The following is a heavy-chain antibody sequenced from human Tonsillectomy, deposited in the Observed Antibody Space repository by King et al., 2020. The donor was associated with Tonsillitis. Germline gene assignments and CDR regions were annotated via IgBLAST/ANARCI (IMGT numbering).Heavy chain of an antibody. Sequence: QLVQSGADVKKPGASVKISCKASVYTFTNHYIHWVRQAPGQGLEWMGVQNPSLGDATYAQTFQDRIIMTRDTSTSTVYMELSSLRFEDTAVFLCAGARPDSYQGVAVAGSSLEYWGQGTLLIVSS. CDR2: QNPSLGDA. CDR1: VYTFTNHY. D-gene: IGHD6-19*01. CDR3: AGARPDSYQGVAVAGSSLEY. V-gene: IGHV1-46*01. J-gene: IGHJ4*02.